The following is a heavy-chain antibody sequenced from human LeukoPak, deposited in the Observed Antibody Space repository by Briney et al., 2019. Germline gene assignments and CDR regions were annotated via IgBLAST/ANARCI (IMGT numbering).Heavy chain of an antibody. CDR2: ISGSSSYI. V-gene: IGHV3-11*06. D-gene: IGHD2-15*01. CDR1: GFTFSDYY. CDR3: ARDSEAYCSGGSCSMFDY. Sequence: GGSLRLSCAASGFTFSDYYMSWIRQAPGKGLEWVSSISGSSSYIYYADSVKGRFTVSRDNAKNSLYLQMNSLRAEDTAVYYCARDSEAYCSGGSCSMFDYWGQGTLVTVSS. J-gene: IGHJ4*02.